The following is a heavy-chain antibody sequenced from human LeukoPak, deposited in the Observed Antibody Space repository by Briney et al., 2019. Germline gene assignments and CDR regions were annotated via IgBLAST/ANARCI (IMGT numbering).Heavy chain of an antibody. V-gene: IGHV4-30-4*02. CDR3: ARERGDGYNWDYYYGMDV. CDR2: IYHSGTT. J-gene: IGHJ6*02. Sequence: SETLSLTCNVSGGSISSADNYWSWIRQPPGKGLEWIGYIYHSGTTDCNPSLKSRITISVDMSKNQFSLKLSSVTAADTAVYYCARERGDGYNWDYYYGMDVWGQGTTVTVSS. D-gene: IGHD5-24*01. CDR1: GGSISSADNY.